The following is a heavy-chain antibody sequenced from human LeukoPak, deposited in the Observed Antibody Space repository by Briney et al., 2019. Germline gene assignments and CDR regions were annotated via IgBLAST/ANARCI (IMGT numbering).Heavy chain of an antibody. CDR2: INHSGST. D-gene: IGHD6-13*01. CDR3: AREPVIAAAGTLDY. Sequence: SETLSLTCAVYGGSFSGYYWSWSRQPPGKGLEWIGEINHSGSTNYNPSLKSRVTISVDTSKNQFSLKLSSVTAADTAVYYCAREPVIAAAGTLDYWGQGTLVTVSS. J-gene: IGHJ4*02. V-gene: IGHV4-34*01. CDR1: GGSFSGYY.